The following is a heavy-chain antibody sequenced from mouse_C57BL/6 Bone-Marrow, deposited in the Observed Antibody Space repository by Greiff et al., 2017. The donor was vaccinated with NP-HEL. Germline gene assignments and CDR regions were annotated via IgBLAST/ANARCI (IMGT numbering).Heavy chain of an antibody. D-gene: IGHD2-4*01. V-gene: IGHV7-3*01. CDR1: GFTFTDYY. Sequence: EVHLVESGGGLVQPGGSLSLSCAASGFTFTDYYMSWVRQPPGKALEWLGFIRNKANGYTTEYSASVKGRFTISRDNSQSILYLQMKALGAEDSATYYCARSIYYDYADDPFYAMDYWGQGTSVTVSS. CDR2: IRNKANGYTT. CDR3: ARSIYYDYADDPFYAMDY. J-gene: IGHJ4*01.